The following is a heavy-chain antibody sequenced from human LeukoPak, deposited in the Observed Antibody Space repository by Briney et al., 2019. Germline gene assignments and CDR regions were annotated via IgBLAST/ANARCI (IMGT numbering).Heavy chain of an antibody. D-gene: IGHD6-13*01. Sequence: GGSLRLSCAASTFTFGNHWMSWVRQAPGKGLEWVANIKEDGSEEYYVDSVECRFTISRDNTKNSLYLQMNSLRAEDTAVYYCARDPAAWDYWGQGTLVTVSS. CDR1: TFTFGNHW. V-gene: IGHV3-7*01. J-gene: IGHJ4*02. CDR2: IKEDGSEE. CDR3: ARDPAAWDY.